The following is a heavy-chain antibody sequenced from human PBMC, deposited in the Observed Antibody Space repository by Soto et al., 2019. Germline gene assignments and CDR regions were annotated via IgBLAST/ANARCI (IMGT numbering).Heavy chain of an antibody. V-gene: IGHV4-4*07. CDR2: IDTSGNT. CDR3: ARLTEGDSSGLPDAFDI. Sequence: SETLSLTCTVSGGSISTYYWSWIRQPAGKGLEWIGRIDTSGNTNYNPSLKSRVTMSVDTSKNQFSLKLSSVTAADTAVYYCARLTEGDSSGLPDAFDIWGQGTMVTVSS. CDR1: GGSISTYY. D-gene: IGHD3-22*01. J-gene: IGHJ3*02.